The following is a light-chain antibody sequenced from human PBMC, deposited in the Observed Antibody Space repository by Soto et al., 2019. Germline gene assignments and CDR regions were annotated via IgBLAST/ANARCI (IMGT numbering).Light chain of an antibody. V-gene: IGKV3-15*01. J-gene: IGKJ2*01. CDR2: GAS. Sequence: EIVMTQSPATVSLSPGERATLSCRASPGVSNTLAWYQQRPGQAPRLLIYGASIRAPGIPARFSGGGSGTEFTLTITSLQSEDFAVYYCQQYVNWPYTFGQGTKLEIK. CDR3: QQYVNWPYT. CDR1: PGVSNT.